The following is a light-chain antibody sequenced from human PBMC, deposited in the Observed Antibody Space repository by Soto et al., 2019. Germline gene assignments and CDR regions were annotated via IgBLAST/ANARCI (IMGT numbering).Light chain of an antibody. Sequence: DIQMTQSPSTLSASVGDRVTITCRASQSISSWLAWYQQKPGKAPKLLIYKASSLESGVPSRFSGSGSGTEFTVTISSLQPDDFATYYCQQYKSYPWTFGQGTKVEIK. CDR3: QQYKSYPWT. J-gene: IGKJ1*01. V-gene: IGKV1-5*03. CDR1: QSISSW. CDR2: KAS.